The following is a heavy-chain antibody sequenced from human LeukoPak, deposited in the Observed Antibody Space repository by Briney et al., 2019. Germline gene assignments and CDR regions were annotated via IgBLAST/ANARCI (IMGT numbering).Heavy chain of an antibody. CDR1: GFTFSSSW. J-gene: IGHJ4*02. CDR2: IKQDGSEK. Sequence: GGSLRLSCAASGFTFSSSWMTWVRQAPGKGLEWVANIKQDGSEKYYVDSVKGRFTFSRDNAKNSLYLQMNSLRAEDTAVYYCARDLRSLGRWGQGTLVTVSS. CDR3: ARDLRSLGR. V-gene: IGHV3-7*03.